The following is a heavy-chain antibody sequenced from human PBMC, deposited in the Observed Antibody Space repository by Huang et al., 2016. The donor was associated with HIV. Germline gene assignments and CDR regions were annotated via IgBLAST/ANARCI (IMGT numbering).Heavy chain of an antibody. CDR2: SYYSGST. Sequence: QVQLQESGPGLVKPSQTLSLTCTVSGGSIRSGGYYWRWIRQPPGEGLELIGYSYYSGSTYYNPSLKSRVTRSVDTSKNQFSLKLSSVTAADTAVYYCARDTDGGRTFDIWGQGTMVTVSS. V-gene: IGHV4-30-4*08. D-gene: IGHD2-2*02. J-gene: IGHJ3*02. CDR3: ARDTDGGRTFDI. CDR1: GGSIRSGGYY.